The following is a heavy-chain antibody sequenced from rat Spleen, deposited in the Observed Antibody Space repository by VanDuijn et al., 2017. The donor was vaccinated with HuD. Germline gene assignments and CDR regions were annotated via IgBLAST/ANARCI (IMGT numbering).Heavy chain of an antibody. CDR3: ARDGGELGY. CDR2: IWIDGNT. Sequence: QVQLKESGPGLVQPSQTLSLTCTVSGFSLSSNGVSWVRQPPGKGLEWLGVIWIDGNTGYTSFLKSRLSISRDTSRSQVFLKMNSLQTEDTATYYCARDGGELGYWGQGIMVTVSS. D-gene: IGHD4-1*01. V-gene: IGHV2-13*01. CDR1: GFSLSSNG. J-gene: IGHJ2*01.